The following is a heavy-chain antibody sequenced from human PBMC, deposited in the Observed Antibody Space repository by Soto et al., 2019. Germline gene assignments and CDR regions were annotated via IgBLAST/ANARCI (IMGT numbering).Heavy chain of an antibody. CDR1: GGSFSGYY. D-gene: IGHD3-9*01. V-gene: IGHV4-34*01. Sequence: PSETLSLTCAVYGGSFSGYYWSWIRQPPGKGLEWIGEINHSGSTNYNPSLKSRVTISVDTSKNQFSLKLSSVTAADTAVYYCARVGKYYDILTGYNNDAFDSWGQGTMVTVSS. CDR2: INHSGST. J-gene: IGHJ3*02. CDR3: ARVGKYYDILTGYNNDAFDS.